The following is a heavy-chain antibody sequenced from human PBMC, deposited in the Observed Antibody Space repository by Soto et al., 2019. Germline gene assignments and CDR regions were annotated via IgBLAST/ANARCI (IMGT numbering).Heavy chain of an antibody. J-gene: IGHJ4*02. D-gene: IGHD2-21*02. CDR1: GYSFTSYA. CDR2: INAGNGNT. Sequence: ASVKVPCKASGYSFTSYAMHWVRQAPGQRLEWMGWINAGNGNTKYSQKFQGRVTITRDTSASTAYMELSSLRSEDTAVYYCARSIVVVTALDSWGQGTLVTVS. V-gene: IGHV1-3*01. CDR3: ARSIVVVTALDS.